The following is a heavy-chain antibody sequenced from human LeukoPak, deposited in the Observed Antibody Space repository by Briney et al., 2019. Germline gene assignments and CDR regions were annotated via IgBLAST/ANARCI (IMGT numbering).Heavy chain of an antibody. CDR2: IYYSGST. CDR3: ARDLATVTTNWYFDL. V-gene: IGHV4-59*01. Sequence: SETLSLTCTVSGGSISSCYWSWIRQPPGKGLEWIGYIYYSGSTNYNPSLKSRVTISVDTSKNQFSLKLSSVTAADTAVYYCARDLATVTTNWYFDLWGRGTLVTVSS. J-gene: IGHJ2*01. D-gene: IGHD4-17*01. CDR1: GGSISSCY.